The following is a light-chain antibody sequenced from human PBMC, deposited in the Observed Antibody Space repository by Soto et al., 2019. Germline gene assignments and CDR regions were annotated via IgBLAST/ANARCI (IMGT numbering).Light chain of an antibody. J-gene: IGLJ1*01. CDR2: EVN. CDR1: SSNVGSYKL. V-gene: IGLV2-23*02. CDR3: CSSGGSPTYV. Sequence: QSVLTQPASVSGSPGQSITISCTGTSSNVGSYKLVSWYQQHPGKAPKLMIFEVNKRPSGVSNRFSGSKSGNTASLTISGLKVEDEADYYCCSSGGSPTYVFGPGNKVTV.